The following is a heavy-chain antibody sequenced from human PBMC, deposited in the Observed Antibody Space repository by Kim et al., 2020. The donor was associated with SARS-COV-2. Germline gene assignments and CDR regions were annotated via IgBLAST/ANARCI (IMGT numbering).Heavy chain of an antibody. CDR3: ARVSGYCSGGSCGQHDY. D-gene: IGHD2-15*01. CDR2: ISYDGSNK. CDR1: GFTFSSYA. Sequence: GGSLRLSCAASGFTFSSYAMHWVRQAPGKGLEWVAVISYDGSNKYYADSVKGRFTISRDNSKNTLYLQMNSLRAEDTAVYYCARVSGYCSGGSCGQHDYWGQGTLVTVSS. J-gene: IGHJ4*02. V-gene: IGHV3-30*04.